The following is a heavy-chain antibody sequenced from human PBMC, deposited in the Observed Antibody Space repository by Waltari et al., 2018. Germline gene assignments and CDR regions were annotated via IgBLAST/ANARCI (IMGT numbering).Heavy chain of an antibody. J-gene: IGHJ6*02. D-gene: IGHD2-8*01. Sequence: VESGAEVKKPGSSVKVSCKASGGTFSSYAISWVRQAPGQGLEWMGGIIPIFGTANYAQKFQGRVTITADESTSTAYMELSSLRSEDTAVYYCARVSEGLCTNGVCYKPYYYYGMDVWGQGTTVTVSS. CDR2: IIPIFGTA. CDR1: GGTFSSYA. V-gene: IGHV1-69*01. CDR3: ARVSEGLCTNGVCYKPYYYYGMDV.